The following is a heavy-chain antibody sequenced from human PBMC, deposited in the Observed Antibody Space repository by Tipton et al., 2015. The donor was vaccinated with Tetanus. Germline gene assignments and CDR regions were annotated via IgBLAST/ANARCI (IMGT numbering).Heavy chain of an antibody. CDR3: ARGQRAFDI. Sequence: LRLSCAVYGGSFSGYYWSWIRQPPGKGLEWIGEINHSGSTNYNPSLKSRVTISVDTSKNQFSLKLSSVTAADTAVYYCARGQRAFDIWGQGTMVTVSS. CDR1: GGSFSGYY. J-gene: IGHJ3*02. V-gene: IGHV4-34*01. CDR2: INHSGST.